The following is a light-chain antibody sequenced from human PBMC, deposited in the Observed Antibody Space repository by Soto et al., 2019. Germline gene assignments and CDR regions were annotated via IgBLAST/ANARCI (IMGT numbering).Light chain of an antibody. V-gene: IGLV3-9*01. CDR3: QVWDTSPV. Sequence: SYELTQPVSVSVALGQTARITCGGNNIGSKSVHWYRQKPGQAPALVIYRNVNRPSGIPERVSGSNSGTTATLTINRAQAGDEGDYFCQVWDTSPVFGGGTKLTVL. CDR1: NIGSKS. J-gene: IGLJ2*01. CDR2: RNV.